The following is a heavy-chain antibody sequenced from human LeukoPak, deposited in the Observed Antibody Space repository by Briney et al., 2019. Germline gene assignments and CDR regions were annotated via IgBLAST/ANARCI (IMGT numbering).Heavy chain of an antibody. D-gene: IGHD3-10*01. J-gene: IGHJ4*02. CDR3: ARAYYYGSGSYGLDY. V-gene: IGHV4-59*01. Sequence: SETLSPTCTVSGGSISSYYWSWIRQPPGKGLEWIGYIYSSGSTNYNPSLKSRVTISVDTSKNQFSLKLTSVTAADTAVYYCARAYYYGSGSYGLDYWGQGTLVTVSS. CDR2: IYSSGST. CDR1: GGSISSYY.